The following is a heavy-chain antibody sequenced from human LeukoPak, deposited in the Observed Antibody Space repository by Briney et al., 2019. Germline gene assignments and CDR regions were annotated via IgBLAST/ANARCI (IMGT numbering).Heavy chain of an antibody. CDR1: GFTFSSYS. D-gene: IGHD2-21*01. Sequence: GGSLRLSCAASGFTFSSYSMNWVRQAPGKGLEWVSSISSSSSYIYYADSVKGRFTISRDNSKNTLYLQMNSLRAEDTAVYYCAKDERNCGGDCYNFDYWGQGTLVTVSS. J-gene: IGHJ4*02. CDR3: AKDERNCGGDCYNFDY. CDR2: ISSSSSYI. V-gene: IGHV3-21*01.